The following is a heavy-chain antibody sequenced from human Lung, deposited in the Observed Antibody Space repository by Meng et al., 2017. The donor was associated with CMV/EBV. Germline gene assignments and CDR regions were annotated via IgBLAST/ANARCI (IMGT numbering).Heavy chain of an antibody. Sequence: CAASGLTVSSYAMSWVRQAPGKGLEWVSAISGSGSTTYYADSVKGRFTISRDNSKNTLYLQMNSLRAEDTAVYYCANGPSAHSIGSYDYWGLGTLVTVSS. CDR2: ISGSGSTT. V-gene: IGHV3-23*01. CDR3: ANGPSAHSIGSYDY. CDR1: GLTVSSYA. J-gene: IGHJ4*02. D-gene: IGHD3-22*01.